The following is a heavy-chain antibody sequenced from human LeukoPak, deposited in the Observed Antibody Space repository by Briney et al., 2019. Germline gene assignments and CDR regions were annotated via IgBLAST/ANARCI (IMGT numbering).Heavy chain of an antibody. CDR3: ARDTHTSIAARPGDYYYMDV. V-gene: IGHV4-39*07. CDR2: IYYSGST. Sequence: SETLSLTCTVSGGSISSSSYYWGWIRQPPGKGLEWIGSIYYSGSTYYNPSLKSRVTISVDTSKNQFSLKLSSVTAADTAVYYCARDTHTSIAARPGDYYYMDVWGKGTTVTVSS. CDR1: GGSISSSSYY. D-gene: IGHD6-6*01. J-gene: IGHJ6*03.